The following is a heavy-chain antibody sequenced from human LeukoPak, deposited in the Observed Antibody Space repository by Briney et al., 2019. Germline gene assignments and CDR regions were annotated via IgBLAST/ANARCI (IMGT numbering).Heavy chain of an antibody. V-gene: IGHV4-34*01. CDR2: INHSGST. D-gene: IGHD5-18*01. CDR1: GGSFSGYY. CDR3: ASQGDTAMVIDY. Sequence: TSETLSLTCAVYGGSFSGYYWSWIRQPPGKGLEWIGEINHSGSTNYNPSLKSRVTISVDTSKNQSSLKLSSVTAADTAVYYCASQGDTAMVIDYWGQGTLVTVSS. J-gene: IGHJ4*02.